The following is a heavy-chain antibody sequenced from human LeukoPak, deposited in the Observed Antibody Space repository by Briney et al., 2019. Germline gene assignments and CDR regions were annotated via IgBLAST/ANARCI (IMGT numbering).Heavy chain of an antibody. CDR1: GYTFTGYF. CDR2: INPNSGGT. V-gene: IGHV1-2*02. J-gene: IGHJ4*02. CDR3: ARESIIPAARGDY. Sequence: ASVTVSFKASGYTFTGYFIHWVRQVPGQGLEWMGWINPNSGGTNYAQKFQGRVTMTRDTSTNTAYMELRRLRSDDTAIYYCARESIIPAARGDYWGQGTLVTVSS. D-gene: IGHD2-2*01.